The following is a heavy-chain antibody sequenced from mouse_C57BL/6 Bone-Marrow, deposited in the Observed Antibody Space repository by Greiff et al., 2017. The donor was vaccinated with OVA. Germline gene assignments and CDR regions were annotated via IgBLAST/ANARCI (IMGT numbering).Heavy chain of an antibody. J-gene: IGHJ4*01. D-gene: IGHD2-4*01. V-gene: IGHV5-16*01. Sequence: EVHLVESEGGLVQPGSSMKLSCTASGFTFSDYYMAWVRQVPEKGLEWVANINYDGSSTYYLDSLKSRFIISRDNAKNILYLQMSSLKSEDTATYYCARGDYDDSYYAMDYWGQGTSVTVSS. CDR1: GFTFSDYY. CDR3: ARGDYDDSYYAMDY. CDR2: INYDGSST.